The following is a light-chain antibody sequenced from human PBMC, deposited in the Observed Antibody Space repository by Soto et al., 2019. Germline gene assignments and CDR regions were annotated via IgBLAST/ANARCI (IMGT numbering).Light chain of an antibody. Sequence: EIVFTQSPCTLSLSPGERAILSCRASQTITSNYLAWYQQRPGQAPRPLIYDISSRATGVPDRFSGSGSGTDFTLTIDRLEPEDFAVYYCQDYGSSPFTFGPGTKVDIK. V-gene: IGKV3-20*01. CDR1: QTITSNY. J-gene: IGKJ3*01. CDR2: DIS. CDR3: QDYGSSPFT.